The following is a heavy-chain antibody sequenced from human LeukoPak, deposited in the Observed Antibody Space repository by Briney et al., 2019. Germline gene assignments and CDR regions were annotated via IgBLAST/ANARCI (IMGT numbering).Heavy chain of an antibody. Sequence: PSETLSLTCTVSGDPINRYHWNWIRQPPGKGLEWIGYIYYSWRTDYNPSLKSRVTISVDTSKHQFPMKLKSVTAADTAVYFCARGRWLPNAFDIWGQGTMVTVFS. V-gene: IGHV4-59*01. CDR2: IYYSWRT. CDR3: ARGRWLPNAFDI. D-gene: IGHD5-24*01. J-gene: IGHJ3*02. CDR1: GDPINRYH.